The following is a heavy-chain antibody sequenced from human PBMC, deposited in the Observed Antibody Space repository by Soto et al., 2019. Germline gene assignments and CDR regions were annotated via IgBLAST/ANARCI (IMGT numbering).Heavy chain of an antibody. J-gene: IGHJ1*01. V-gene: IGHV4-30-4*01. CDR2: IYYSGST. D-gene: IGHD1-7*01. CDR1: GGSISSGDYY. CDR3: ASTELELRI. Sequence: QVQLQESGPGLVKPSQTLSLTCTVSGGSISSGDYYWSWIRQPPGKGLEGIGYIYYSGSTYYNPFLESRVTVSVDTSKDPCSLQLSSVTAADTAVYFSASTELELRIWGQVTLVTVSS.